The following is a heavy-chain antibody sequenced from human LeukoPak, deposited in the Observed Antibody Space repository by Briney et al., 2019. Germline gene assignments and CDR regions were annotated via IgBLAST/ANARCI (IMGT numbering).Heavy chain of an antibody. CDR1: GFPFIDYS. D-gene: IGHD1-1*01. J-gene: IGHJ4*02. CDR2: IGIDSGNT. Sequence: GGSLRLSCAASGFPFIDYSINWVRQAPGKGLEWISYIGIDSGNTKYADSVKGRFTISGESAKNSLYLQMNSLRVEDTAVYYCARDHNYALDNWGQGTLVTVSS. CDR3: ARDHNYALDN. V-gene: IGHV3-48*04.